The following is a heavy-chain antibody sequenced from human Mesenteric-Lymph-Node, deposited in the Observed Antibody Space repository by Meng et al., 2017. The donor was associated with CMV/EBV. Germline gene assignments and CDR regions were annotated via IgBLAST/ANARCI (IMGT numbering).Heavy chain of an antibody. D-gene: IGHD4-11*01. CDR3: ARDHYYSNASGKADYYYYHGMDV. Sequence: ASVKVSCKASGYTFTSYDINWVRQATGQGLEWMGWMNPNSGNTGYAQKFQGRVTMTRNTSISTAYMELSSLRSEDTAVYYCARDHYYSNASGKADYYYYHGMDVWGQGTTVTVSS. J-gene: IGHJ6*02. CDR1: GYTFTSYD. CDR2: MNPNSGNT. V-gene: IGHV1-8*01.